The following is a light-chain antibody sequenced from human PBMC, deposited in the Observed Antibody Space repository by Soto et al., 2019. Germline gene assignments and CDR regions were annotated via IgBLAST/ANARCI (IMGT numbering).Light chain of an antibody. J-gene: IGKJ2*01. CDR1: QSTRNN. V-gene: IGKV1-39*01. CDR2: AAS. Sequence: DIQMTQSPSSLSASVGDRVTITCRASQSTRNNLNWYQQKPGKAPKLLIYAASSLPSGVPSRFSGSGSGTDFTLTISSLQPEDFATYYCQQGDSAPFTFGQGTKLEIK. CDR3: QQGDSAPFT.